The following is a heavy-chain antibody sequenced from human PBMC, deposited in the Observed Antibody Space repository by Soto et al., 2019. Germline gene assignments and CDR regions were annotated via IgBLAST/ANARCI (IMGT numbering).Heavy chain of an antibody. V-gene: IGHV4-30-4*01. CDR1: GGSISSGDYY. CDR2: IYYSGST. J-gene: IGHJ5*02. Sequence: SETLSLTCTASGGSISSGDYYWSWIRQPPGKGLEWIGYIYYSGSTYYNPSLKSRVTISVDTSKNQFSLKLSSVTAADTAVYYCAREVVVVVAATGGNWFDPWGQGTLVTISS. D-gene: IGHD2-15*01. CDR3: AREVVVVVAATGGNWFDP.